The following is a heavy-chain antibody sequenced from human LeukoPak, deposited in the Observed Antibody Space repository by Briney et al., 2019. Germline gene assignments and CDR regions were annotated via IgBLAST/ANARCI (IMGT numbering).Heavy chain of an antibody. CDR3: ARVYSGYDGFYYGMDV. CDR2: INPNSGGT. J-gene: IGHJ6*02. V-gene: IGHV1-2*02. CDR1: GYTFNGYY. Sequence: PSVNVSCKASGYTFNGYYMHWVRQAPGQGLEWMGWINPNSGGTNYAQKFQGRVNMTRDTSISTAYMELSRLRSDDTAVYYCARVYSGYDGFYYGMDVWGQGTTVTVSS. D-gene: IGHD5-12*01.